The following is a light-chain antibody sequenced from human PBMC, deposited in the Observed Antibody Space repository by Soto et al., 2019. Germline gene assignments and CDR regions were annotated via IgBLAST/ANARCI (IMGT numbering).Light chain of an antibody. V-gene: IGLV2-23*01. CDR3: CSYAGSNTYV. J-gene: IGLJ1*01. CDR2: EGS. CDR1: SSDVGRYNF. Sequence: ALTQPASVSGSPGQSITISCTGTSSDVGRYNFVSWYQQHPGTAPEPMIYEGSKRPSGVSNRFSGSKSGNTASLTISGLQAEDEADYYCCSYAGSNTYVFGTGTKVTVL.